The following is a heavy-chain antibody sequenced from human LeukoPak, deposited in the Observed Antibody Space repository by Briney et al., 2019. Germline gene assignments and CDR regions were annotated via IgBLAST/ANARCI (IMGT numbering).Heavy chain of an antibody. CDR1: GFTFDDYA. V-gene: IGHV3-20*04. D-gene: IGHD3-3*01. CDR2: INWNGGST. Sequence: GGSLRLSCAASGFTFDDYAMNWVRQAPGKGLEWVSGINWNGGSTYYRDSVKGRFTIFRDNAKNSLYLQMNSLRAEDTALYYCARVKGSGYRNSIDYWGQGTLVTVSS. J-gene: IGHJ4*02. CDR3: ARVKGSGYRNSIDY.